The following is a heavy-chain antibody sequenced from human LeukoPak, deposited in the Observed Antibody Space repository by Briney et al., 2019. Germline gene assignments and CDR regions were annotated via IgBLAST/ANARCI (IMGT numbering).Heavy chain of an antibody. V-gene: IGHV4-31*03. CDR3: ASRRIVGANYFDY. D-gene: IGHD1-26*01. CDR1: GGSISSGGYY. CDR2: IYYSGST. Sequence: PSETLSLTCTVSGGSISSGGYYWSWIRQHPGKGLEWIGYIYYSGSTYYNPSLKSRVTISVDTSKNQFSLKLSSVTAADTAVYYCASRRIVGANYFDYWGQGTLVTVSS. J-gene: IGHJ4*02.